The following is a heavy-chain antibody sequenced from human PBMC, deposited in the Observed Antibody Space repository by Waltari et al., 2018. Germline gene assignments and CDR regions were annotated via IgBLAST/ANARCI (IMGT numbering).Heavy chain of an antibody. Sequence: QVHLQESGPGLVRPSETLALTCHVSGASIRGGDWWIWVRQSQGKRLEWIGEIHHSGRTNSNPSLKNRLTLSVDESRNQFFLKITSVTAADTALYFCARQSVLMWFGAPHPNWFDPWGQGTLVTVSS. J-gene: IGHJ5*02. CDR1: GASIRGGDW. CDR3: ARQSVLMWFGAPHPNWFDP. CDR2: IHHSGRT. D-gene: IGHD3-10*01. V-gene: IGHV4-4*02.